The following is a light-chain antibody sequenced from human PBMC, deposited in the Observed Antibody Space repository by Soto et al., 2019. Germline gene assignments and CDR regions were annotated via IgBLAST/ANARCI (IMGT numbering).Light chain of an antibody. Sequence: DIQMTQSPSTLSASVGDRVTITCRASQTLSDYLACYQQKPGKAPKFLIYMVSTLESGVPSRFSGAGSGTEFSLTISSLQPDDFATYYCQQYKSYPWTFGQGTKVEIK. CDR1: QTLSDY. CDR2: MVS. J-gene: IGKJ1*01. CDR3: QQYKSYPWT. V-gene: IGKV1-5*03.